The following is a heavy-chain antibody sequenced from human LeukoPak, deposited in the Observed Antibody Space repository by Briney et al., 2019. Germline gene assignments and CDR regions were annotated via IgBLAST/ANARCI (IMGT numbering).Heavy chain of an antibody. CDR2: IKQDGSEK. Sequence: PGGSLRLSCAASGFTFSSYSMNWVRQAPGKGLEWVANIKQDGSEKYYVDSVKGRFTISRDNAKNSLYLQMNSLRAEDTAVYYCARGRVTSIDYWGQGTLVTVSS. J-gene: IGHJ4*02. CDR1: GFTFSSYS. CDR3: ARGRVTSIDY. V-gene: IGHV3-7*01. D-gene: IGHD3-3*01.